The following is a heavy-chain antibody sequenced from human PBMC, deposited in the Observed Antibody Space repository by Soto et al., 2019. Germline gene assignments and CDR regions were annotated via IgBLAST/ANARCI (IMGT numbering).Heavy chain of an antibody. D-gene: IGHD1-1*01. V-gene: IGHV4-4*07. CDR2: IYATGTT. J-gene: IGHJ5*02. CDR1: GASXSGFY. CDR3: VRDGTKTLRDWFDP. Sequence: PXETLSLTCTVSGASXSGFYWSWIRKSAGKGLEWIGRIYATGTTDYNPSLKSRVMMSVDTSKKQFSLKLRSVTAADTAVYYCVRDGTKTLRDWFDPWGQGISVTVSS.